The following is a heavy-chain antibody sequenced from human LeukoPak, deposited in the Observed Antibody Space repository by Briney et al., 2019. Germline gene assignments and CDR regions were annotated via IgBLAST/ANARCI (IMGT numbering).Heavy chain of an antibody. CDR1: GGSISSYY. Sequence: SETLSLTCTVSGGSISSYYWSWIRQPPGKGLEWIGYIYYSGSTNYNPSLKSRVTISVDTSKNQFSLKLSSVTAADTAVYYCARYLRGDHGGTLDYWGQGTLITVSS. D-gene: IGHD4-23*01. CDR2: IYYSGST. CDR3: ARYLRGDHGGTLDY. J-gene: IGHJ4*02. V-gene: IGHV4-59*01.